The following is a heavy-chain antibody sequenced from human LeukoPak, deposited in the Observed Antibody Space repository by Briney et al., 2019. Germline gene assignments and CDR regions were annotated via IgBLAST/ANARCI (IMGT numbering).Heavy chain of an antibody. J-gene: IGHJ4*02. V-gene: IGHV3-23*01. CDR1: GFTFSSYA. CDR3: AQDLYYDSSAYYYSFAH. CDR2: IGSGSGGTT. Sequence: PGGSLRLSCAASGFTFSSYAMRWVRQAPGKGLEWVSAIGSGSGGTTIYADSVKGRFTISRDNSKNTVYLQMNSLRAEDTALYYCAQDLYYDSSAYYYSFAHWGPGTRVTVSS. D-gene: IGHD3-22*01.